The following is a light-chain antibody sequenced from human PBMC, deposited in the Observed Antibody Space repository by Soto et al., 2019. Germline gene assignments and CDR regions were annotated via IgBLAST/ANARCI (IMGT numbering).Light chain of an antibody. CDR3: QQYGSSPYN. CDR2: GAS. Sequence: EIVLTQSPGTLSLSPGERATLSCRASQSVSSTYLAWYQHKPGQAPRLLIYGASSRATGLPDSFSGSASGTDFTLTISRLEPEDFAVYYCQQYGSSPYNFGQGTKLEIK. CDR1: QSVSSTY. J-gene: IGKJ2*01. V-gene: IGKV3-20*01.